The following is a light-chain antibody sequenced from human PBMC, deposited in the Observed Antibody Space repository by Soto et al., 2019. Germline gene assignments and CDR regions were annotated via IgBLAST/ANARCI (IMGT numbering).Light chain of an antibody. CDR2: DES. V-gene: IGKV3-20*01. CDR3: QKYGSSPIT. Sequence: LVMTQSPVTLSVSPGERATLSCRASRGISSNLAWYQQKTGQAPRLLIYDESTRATGIPDRLSGSGSGTEFNLTISRLEPEDIAVYYCQKYGSSPITCGQGTRLEIK. CDR1: RGISSN. J-gene: IGKJ5*01.